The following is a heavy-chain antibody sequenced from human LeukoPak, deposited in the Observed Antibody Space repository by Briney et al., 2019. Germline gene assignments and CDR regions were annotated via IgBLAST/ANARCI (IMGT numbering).Heavy chain of an antibody. CDR2: IWYDGSNK. J-gene: IGHJ4*02. CDR1: GFTFSSYG. Sequence: GGSLRLSCAASGFTFSSYGMHWVRQAPGRGLEWVAVIWYDGSNKYYADSVKGRFTISRDNSKNTLYLQMNSLRAEDTAVYYCARKIPGTSYFESWGQGTLVTVSS. D-gene: IGHD1-7*01. CDR3: ARKIPGTSYFES. V-gene: IGHV3-33*01.